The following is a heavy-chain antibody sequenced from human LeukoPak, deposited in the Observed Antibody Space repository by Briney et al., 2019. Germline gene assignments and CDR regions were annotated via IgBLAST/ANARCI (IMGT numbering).Heavy chain of an antibody. CDR2: IKQDGSEK. CDR1: GFTFSSYW. Sequence: GGSLRLSCAASGFTFSSYWMSWVRQAPGKGLKWVANIKQDGSEKYYVDSVKGRFTISRDNAKNSLYLQMNGLRAEDTAVYYCARVGPESYYYYGMDVWGQGTTVTVSS. J-gene: IGHJ6*02. V-gene: IGHV3-7*01. CDR3: ARVGPESYYYYGMDV.